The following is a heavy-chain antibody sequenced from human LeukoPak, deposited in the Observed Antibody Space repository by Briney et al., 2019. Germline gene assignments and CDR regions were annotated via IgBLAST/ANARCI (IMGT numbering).Heavy chain of an antibody. CDR1: GGSISSTKYY. CDR3: ARLALDYGDRGYYYYYYYMNV. Sequence: SETLSLTCTVSGGSISSTKYYWGWIRQPPGKGLEWIGNIFYSGSSFYNPSLRSRVTISVDTSKNQFSLRLSSVTAADTAVYYCARLALDYGDRGYYYYYYYMNVWGKGTTVTISS. D-gene: IGHD4-17*01. V-gene: IGHV4-39*01. J-gene: IGHJ6*03. CDR2: IFYSGSS.